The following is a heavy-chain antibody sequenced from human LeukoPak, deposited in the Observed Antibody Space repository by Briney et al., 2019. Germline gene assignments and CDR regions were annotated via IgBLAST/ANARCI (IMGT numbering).Heavy chain of an antibody. Sequence: GGSLRLSCVASGFTFNTYGMNWVRQAPGKGLEWVAVISHHGSNKFYADSVKGRFTISRDNSNSMVYLQMNSLRAEDTAVYYCARVGGSSGYYGDYWGQGTLVTVSS. CDR2: ISHHGSNK. V-gene: IGHV3-30*03. J-gene: IGHJ4*02. D-gene: IGHD3-22*01. CDR3: ARVGGSSGYYGDY. CDR1: GFTFNTYG.